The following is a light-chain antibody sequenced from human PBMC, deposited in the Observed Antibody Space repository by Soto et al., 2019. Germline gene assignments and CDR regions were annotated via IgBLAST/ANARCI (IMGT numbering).Light chain of an antibody. CDR2: DVS. CDR3: CSYTSSNTRV. V-gene: IGLV2-14*03. CDR1: SSDIGRYNY. J-gene: IGLJ1*01. Sequence: QSALTQPASVSGSPGQSITISCTGTSSDIGRYNYVSWYQQHPGKAPKLMIYDVSNRPSGVPNRFSGSKSGSTASLAISGLQAEDEADYYCCSYTSSNTRVFGTGTKLTVL.